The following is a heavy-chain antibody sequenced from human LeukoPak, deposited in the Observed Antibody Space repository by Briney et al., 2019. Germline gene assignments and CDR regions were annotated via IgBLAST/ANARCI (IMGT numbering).Heavy chain of an antibody. CDR2: ISAYNGNT. V-gene: IGHV1-18*01. CDR1: GYTFTSYG. J-gene: IGHJ6*03. Sequence: ASVKVSCKASGYTFTSYGISWVRQAPGQGLEWMGWISAYNGNTNYAQKLQGRATMTTDTSTSTAYMELRSLRSDDTAVYYCARDKGLWFGELLLMDVWGKGTTVTVSS. D-gene: IGHD3-10*01. CDR3: ARDKGLWFGELLLMDV.